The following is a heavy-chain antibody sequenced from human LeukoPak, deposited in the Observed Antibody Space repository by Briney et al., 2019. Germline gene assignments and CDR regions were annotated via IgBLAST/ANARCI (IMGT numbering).Heavy chain of an antibody. J-gene: IGHJ4*02. CDR3: ARARMYSSGWYFDY. V-gene: IGHV4-4*07. CDR2: IYTGGSI. CDR1: GSSITSYY. D-gene: IGHD6-19*01. Sequence: SETLFLACTVSGSSITSYYWSWIRQPAGKGLECIGRIYTGGSINYNPSLKSRVTMSVHTSKNQFSLNLSSVTAADTAVYYCARARMYSSGWYFDYWGQGTPVTVSS.